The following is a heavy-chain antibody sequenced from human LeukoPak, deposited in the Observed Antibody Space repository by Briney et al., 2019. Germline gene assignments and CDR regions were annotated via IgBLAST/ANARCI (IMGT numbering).Heavy chain of an antibody. CDR1: GLTFSSYE. Sequence: QPGGSLRLSCAASGLTFSSYEMNWVRQAPGKGLEWVSYISSSGSTIYYADSVKGRFTISRDNAKNSLYLQMNSLRAEDTAVYYCARDVDSSSLMFDYYYYMDVWGKGTTVTVSS. V-gene: IGHV3-48*03. CDR3: ARDVDSSSLMFDYYYYMDV. CDR2: ISSSGSTI. J-gene: IGHJ6*03. D-gene: IGHD6-13*01.